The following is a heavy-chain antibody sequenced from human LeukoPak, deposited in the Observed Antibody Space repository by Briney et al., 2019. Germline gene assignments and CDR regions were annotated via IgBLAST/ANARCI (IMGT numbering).Heavy chain of an antibody. CDR2: IYYGGSS. V-gene: IGHV4-34*01. D-gene: IGHD4-17*01. CDR3: ARHEGGDYR. Sequence: PSETLSLTCAVYGGSFSGYYWSWIRQPPGKGLEWVGSIYYGGSSYYNPSLKSRVTISVDTSKNQFSLKLSSVTAADTALYYCARHEGGDYRWGQGTLVTVSS. CDR1: GGSFSGYY. J-gene: IGHJ4*02.